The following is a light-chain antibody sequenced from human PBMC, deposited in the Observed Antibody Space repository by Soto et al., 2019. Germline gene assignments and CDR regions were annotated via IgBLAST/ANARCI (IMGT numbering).Light chain of an antibody. J-gene: IGLJ1*01. CDR2: EVS. CDR3: SSYAGSNRV. CDR1: SSDVGDYNY. Sequence: QSVLTQPPSASGSPEQSVTISCTGTSSDVGDYNYVSWYQQHPGKAPKLMIYEVSKRPSGVPDRFSGSKSGNTASLTVSGLQAEDEADYYCSSYAGSNRVFGTGTKVTVL. V-gene: IGLV2-8*01.